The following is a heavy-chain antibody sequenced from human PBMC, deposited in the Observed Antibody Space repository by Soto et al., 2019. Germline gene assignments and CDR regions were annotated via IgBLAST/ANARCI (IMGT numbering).Heavy chain of an antibody. D-gene: IGHD6-19*01. CDR3: ARVAGAGTRVDY. J-gene: IGHJ4*02. CDR2: IYHSGST. Sequence: QVQLQESGPGLVKPSGTLSLTCAVSGGSISSSNWWSWVRQPPGKGLEWIGEIYHSGSTNYNPSLRSPVTISEARPKNQFSLKLSSVTAADAAVYSCARVAGAGTRVDYWGQGTLVTVSS. CDR1: GGSISSSNW. V-gene: IGHV4-4*02.